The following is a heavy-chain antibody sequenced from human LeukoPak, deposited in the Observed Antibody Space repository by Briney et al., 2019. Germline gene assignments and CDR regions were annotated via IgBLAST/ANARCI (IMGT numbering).Heavy chain of an antibody. CDR1: GFTFSSYG. V-gene: IGHV3-48*02. CDR3: ARGATYFDY. J-gene: IGHJ4*02. D-gene: IGHD1-26*01. Sequence: GGSLRLSCAASGFTFSSYGMNWVRQAPGNGLEGVSYISSSSSIIYYADSVKGRFTISRDNDKNSLSLQMNSLRDEDTAVYYCARGATYFDYWGQGTLVTVSS. CDR2: ISSSSSII.